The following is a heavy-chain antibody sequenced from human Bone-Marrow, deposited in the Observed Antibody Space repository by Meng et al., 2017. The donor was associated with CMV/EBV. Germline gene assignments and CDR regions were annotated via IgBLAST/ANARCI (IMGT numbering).Heavy chain of an antibody. CDR1: GFTFSSYA. CDR2: ISGGGTTI. V-gene: IGHV3-23*01. J-gene: IGHJ4*02. D-gene: IGHD6-6*01. Sequence: GESLKISCAASGFTFSSYAMSWVRQAPGKGLEWVSAISGGGTTIYYADSVRGRFTISRDNAKSSLYLQMTSLRVEDTAIYYCASQGRSVRPGYWGQGTRVTVSS. CDR3: ASQGRSVRPGY.